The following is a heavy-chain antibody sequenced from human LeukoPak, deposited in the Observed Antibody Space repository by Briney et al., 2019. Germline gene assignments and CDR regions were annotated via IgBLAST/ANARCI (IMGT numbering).Heavy chain of an antibody. CDR1: GGSIGSSTYY. CDR3: ARERLSYYYMDA. V-gene: IGHV4-39*07. Sequence: SETLSLTCTVSGGSIGSSTYYWVWIRQPPGKGLEWIGSIYYNGDTYYSLSLQSRVSISVATSKNQFSLKLSSVTAADTAVYYCARERLSYYYMDAWGKGTTVTVSS. CDR2: IYYNGDT. J-gene: IGHJ6*03. D-gene: IGHD1-1*01.